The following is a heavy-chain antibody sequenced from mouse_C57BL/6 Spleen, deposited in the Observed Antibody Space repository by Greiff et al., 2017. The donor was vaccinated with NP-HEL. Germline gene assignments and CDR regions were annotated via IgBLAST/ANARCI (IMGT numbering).Heavy chain of an antibody. CDR3: AREGPVGPYAMDY. V-gene: IGHV1-85*01. Sequence: QVQLKESGPELVKPGASVKLSCKASGYTFTSYDINWVKQRPGQGLEWIGWIYPRDGSTKYNEKFKGKATLTVDTSSSTAYMELHSLTSEDSAVYFCAREGPVGPYAMDYWGQGTSVTVSS. CDR2: IYPRDGST. CDR1: GYTFTSYD. D-gene: IGHD3-1*01. J-gene: IGHJ4*01.